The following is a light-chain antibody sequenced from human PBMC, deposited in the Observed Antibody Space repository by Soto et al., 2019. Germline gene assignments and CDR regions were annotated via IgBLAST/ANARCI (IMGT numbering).Light chain of an antibody. Sequence: DIPMTQSPSSLSASVGDRVTITCRASQGISNFLAWYQQKPGKVPKLLIYSASTLQSGVPSRFSGSGSGTDFTLTITSLQPEDVATYYCQKYNSAPWTFGQGTKVEIK. CDR1: QGISNF. CDR3: QKYNSAPWT. CDR2: SAS. J-gene: IGKJ1*01. V-gene: IGKV1-27*01.